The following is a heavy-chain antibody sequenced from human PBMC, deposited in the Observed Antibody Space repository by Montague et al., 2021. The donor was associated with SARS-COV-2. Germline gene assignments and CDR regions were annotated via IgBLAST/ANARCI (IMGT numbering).Heavy chain of an antibody. Sequence: CAISGDSDGVDSVARNSIRQTSSSDLEWLVITYYRFKWYNDYAVXVKSRITINPDTSKNQFSLQLNSVTPEDTAVYYCARGGSWLYYFDYWGQGTLVTVSS. V-gene: IGHV6-1*01. J-gene: IGHJ4*02. CDR3: ARGGSWLYYFDY. CDR1: GDSDGVDSVA. D-gene: IGHD6-13*01. CDR2: TYYRFKWYN.